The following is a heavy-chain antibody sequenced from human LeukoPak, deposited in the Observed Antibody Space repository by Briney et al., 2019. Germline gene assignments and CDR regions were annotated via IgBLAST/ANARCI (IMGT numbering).Heavy chain of an antibody. J-gene: IGHJ5*02. CDR1: GGSFSNHY. D-gene: IGHD1-7*01. V-gene: IGHV4-59*11. Sequence: SETLSLTCTVSGGSFSNHYWSWIRQPPGKGLEWIGYIYHTGSTNYNPSLKSRVTVSVDTSKNQFSLKLSSVTAADTAVYYCARGNYVDWFDPWGQGTQVTVSS. CDR3: ARGNYVDWFDP. CDR2: IYHTGST.